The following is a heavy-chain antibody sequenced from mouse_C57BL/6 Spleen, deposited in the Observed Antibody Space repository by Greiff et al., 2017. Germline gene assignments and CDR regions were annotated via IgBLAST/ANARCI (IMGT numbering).Heavy chain of an antibody. D-gene: IGHD1-1*01. CDR2: IDPETGGT. Sequence: QVQLKESGAELVRPGASVTLSCKASGYTFTDYEMHWVKQTPVHGLEWIGAIDPETGGTAYTQKFKCKAILTADKSTSTAYMELHSLTTEDSAVYYCTRENYYSSINYWGQGTTLTVSS. CDR1: GYTFTDYE. V-gene: IGHV1-15*01. J-gene: IGHJ2*01. CDR3: TRENYYSSINY.